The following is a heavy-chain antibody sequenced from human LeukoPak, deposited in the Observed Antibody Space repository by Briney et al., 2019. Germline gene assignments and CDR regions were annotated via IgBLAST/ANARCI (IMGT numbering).Heavy chain of an antibody. V-gene: IGHV4-59*01. J-gene: IGHJ4*02. CDR3: ARVRITMIVAIEYYFDY. Sequence: PSETLSLTCTVSGGSISSSYWSWIRQPPGKGLEWIAYIYYSGSTNYNPSLKSRVTTSVDMSKNQFSLKLTSVTAADTAVYYCARVRITMIVAIEYYFDYWGQGTLVTVSS. CDR2: IYYSGST. D-gene: IGHD3-22*01. CDR1: GGSISSSY.